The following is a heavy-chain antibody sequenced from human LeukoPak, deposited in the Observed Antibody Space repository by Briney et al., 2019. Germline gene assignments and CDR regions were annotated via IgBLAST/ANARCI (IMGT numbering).Heavy chain of an antibody. CDR1: GGSISSYY. D-gene: IGHD3-9*01. CDR3: ARRVEVGQNDILTGYYRSFHYYYYMDV. CDR2: IYYSGST. Sequence: SETLSLTCTVSGGSISSYYWSWIRQPPGKGLEWIGYIYYSGSTNYNPSLKSRVTISVDTSKNQFSLKLSSVTAAGTAVYYCARRVEVGQNDILTGYYRSFHYYYYMDVWGKGTTVTISS. J-gene: IGHJ6*03. V-gene: IGHV4-59*08.